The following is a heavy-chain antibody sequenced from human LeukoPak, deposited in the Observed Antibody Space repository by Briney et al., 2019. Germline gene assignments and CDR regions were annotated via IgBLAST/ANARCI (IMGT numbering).Heavy chain of an antibody. Sequence: PGGSLRLSCAASGFSFSTNSMNWVRQVPGKGLEWVSYISSSDSAIYYADSVKGRFTISRDNAENSLYLQMNSLRAEDTAVYYCARAREGDTIFGVIITNFDYWGQGTLVTVSS. CDR2: ISSSDSAI. V-gene: IGHV3-48*04. D-gene: IGHD3-3*01. J-gene: IGHJ4*02. CDR3: ARAREGDTIFGVIITNFDY. CDR1: GFSFSTNS.